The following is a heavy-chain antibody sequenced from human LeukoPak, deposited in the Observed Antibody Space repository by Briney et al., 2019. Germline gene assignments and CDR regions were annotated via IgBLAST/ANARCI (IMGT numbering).Heavy chain of an antibody. D-gene: IGHD6-13*01. CDR3: ARGSWSRGFDY. CDR1: GFTFSSYS. V-gene: IGHV3-21*01. Sequence: GGSLRLSRAASGFTFSSYSMNWVRQAPGKGLEWVSSISSSSSYIYYADSVKGRFTISRDNAKNSLYLQMNSLRAEDTAVYYCARGSWSRGFDYWGQGTLVTVSS. CDR2: ISSSSSYI. J-gene: IGHJ4*02.